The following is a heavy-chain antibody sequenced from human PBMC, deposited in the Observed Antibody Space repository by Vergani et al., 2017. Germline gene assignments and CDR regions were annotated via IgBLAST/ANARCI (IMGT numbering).Heavy chain of an antibody. CDR2: IWYDGSNK. Sequence: QVQLVESGGGVVQPGRSLRLSCAASGFTFSSYGMHWVRQAPGKGLEWVAVIWYDGSNKYYADSVKGRFTISRDNSKNTLYLQMNSLRAEDRAVYYCAGVAYGGRGGGGYWGQGTLVTVSS. V-gene: IGHV3-33*01. D-gene: IGHD2-21*01. J-gene: IGHJ4*02. CDR3: AGVAYGGRGGGGY. CDR1: GFTFSSYG.